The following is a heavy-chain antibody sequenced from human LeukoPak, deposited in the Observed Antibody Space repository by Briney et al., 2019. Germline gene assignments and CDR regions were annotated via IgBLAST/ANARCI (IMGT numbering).Heavy chain of an antibody. Sequence: TGGSLRLSCAASGFTFSSSALHWVRQASGKGLEWVGRIRSTANGYATAYAASVKGRFTISRDDSKNTAYLQMDSLKTEDTAVYYCTGNYYGSGSYADFDYWGQGTLVTVSS. CDR3: TGNYYGSGSYADFDY. CDR1: GFTFSSSA. CDR2: IRSTANGYAT. V-gene: IGHV3-73*01. J-gene: IGHJ4*02. D-gene: IGHD3-10*01.